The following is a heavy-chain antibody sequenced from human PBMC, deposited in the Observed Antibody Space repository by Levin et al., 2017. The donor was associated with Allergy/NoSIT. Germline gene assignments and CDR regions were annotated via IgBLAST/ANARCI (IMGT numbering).Heavy chain of an antibody. Sequence: VASVKVSCKASGYSFTSYGVSWVRQAPGQGLEWIGWISDFNVNANYAQKLQGRVTMTTDTSTSTAYMELRSLRSDDTAIYYCSRWRGGLSDYWGQGTLVTVSS. CDR1: GYSFTSYG. J-gene: IGHJ4*02. CDR2: ISDFNVNA. V-gene: IGHV1-18*01. CDR3: SRWRGGLSDY. D-gene: IGHD3-16*01.